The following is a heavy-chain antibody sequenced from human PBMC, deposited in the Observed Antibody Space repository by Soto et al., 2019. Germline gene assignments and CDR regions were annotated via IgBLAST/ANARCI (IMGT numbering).Heavy chain of an antibody. CDR3: ARSPCSGGSCYSPFDY. D-gene: IGHD2-15*01. CDR2: INWNGGST. J-gene: IGHJ4*02. CDR1: GFTFDDYG. Sequence: PGGSLRLSCAASGFTFDDYGMSWVRQAAGKGLEWVSGINWNGGSTGYADSVKGRFTISRDNAKNSLYLQMNSLRAEDTALYHCARSPCSGGSCYSPFDYWGQGTLVTVSS. V-gene: IGHV3-20*01.